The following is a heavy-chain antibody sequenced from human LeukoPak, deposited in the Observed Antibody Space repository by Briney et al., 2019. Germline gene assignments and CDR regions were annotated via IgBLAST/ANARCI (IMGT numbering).Heavy chain of an antibody. V-gene: IGHV3-72*01. J-gene: IGHJ4*02. Sequence: GGSLRLSCAASGFILSDRYMDWVRQAPGKGLEWVGRTGNKANSYTTEYAASVKGRFTISRDGSKNSLYLQMSSLKTEDTAAYYCAREVGITAYFDYWDQGTLVTVSS. D-gene: IGHD1-26*01. CDR3: AREVGITAYFDY. CDR2: TGNKANSYTT. CDR1: GFILSDRY.